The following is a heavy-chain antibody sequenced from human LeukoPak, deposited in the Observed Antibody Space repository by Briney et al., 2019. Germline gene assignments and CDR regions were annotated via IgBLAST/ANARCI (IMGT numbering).Heavy chain of an antibody. Sequence: SETLSLTCTVSGGSISSYYWSWIRQPAGKGLEWIWRIYTSGSTNYNPSLKSRVTMSVDTSKNPFSLKLSSVTAADTAVYYCARVPRSYYYYYYMDVWGKGTTVTVSS. CDR2: IYTSGST. J-gene: IGHJ6*03. V-gene: IGHV4-4*07. CDR1: GGSISSYY. CDR3: ARVPRSYYYYYYMDV.